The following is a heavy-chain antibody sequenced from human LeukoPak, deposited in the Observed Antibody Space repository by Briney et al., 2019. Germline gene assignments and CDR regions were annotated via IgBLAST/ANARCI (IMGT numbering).Heavy chain of an antibody. D-gene: IGHD1-14*01. V-gene: IGHV3-21*05. CDR2: ISSSSSYI. Sequence: GGSLRLSCAASGFTFSSYSMNWVRQAPGKGLEWVSYISSSSSYIYYADSVKGRFTISRDNAKNSLYLQMNSLRAEDTAVYYCAKDSLPDYGMDVWGQGTTVTVSS. CDR3: AKDSLPDYGMDV. J-gene: IGHJ6*02. CDR1: GFTFSSYS.